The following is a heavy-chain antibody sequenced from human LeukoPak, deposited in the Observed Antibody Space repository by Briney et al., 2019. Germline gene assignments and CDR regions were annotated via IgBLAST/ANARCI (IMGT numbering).Heavy chain of an antibody. CDR2: INPSGGST. D-gene: IGHD3-16*01. V-gene: IGHV1-46*01. CDR3: ASGYDLDAFDI. CDR1: GYTFTSYY. J-gene: IGHJ3*02. Sequence: ASVKVSCKASGYTFTSYYMHWVRQAPGQGLEWMGIINPSGGSTSYAQKFQGRVTMTRDMSTNTVYMELSSLRSEDTAVYYCASGYDLDAFDIWGQGTMVTVSS.